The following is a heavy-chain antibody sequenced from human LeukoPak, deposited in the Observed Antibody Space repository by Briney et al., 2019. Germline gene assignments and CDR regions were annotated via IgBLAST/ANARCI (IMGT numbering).Heavy chain of an antibody. CDR3: ARIIVGDSSGYYYEGDY. Sequence: SETLSLTCTVSGGSISSSSYYWGWIRQPPGKGLEWIGSIYYSGSTYYNPSLKSRVTISVDTSTKQSSLKLSSVTAADTAVYYCARIIVGDSSGYYYEGDYWGQGTLVTVSS. CDR1: GGSISSSSYY. CDR2: IYYSGST. D-gene: IGHD3-22*01. V-gene: IGHV4-39*01. J-gene: IGHJ4*02.